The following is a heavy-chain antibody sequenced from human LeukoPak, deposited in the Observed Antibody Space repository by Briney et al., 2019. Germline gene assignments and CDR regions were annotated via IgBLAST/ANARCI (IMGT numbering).Heavy chain of an antibody. CDR2: IYPSDSDT. V-gene: IGHV5-51*01. CDR1: GYNFTNYW. J-gene: IGHJ4*02. CDR3: AREGAWSQFYFDY. D-gene: IGHD2-8*01. Sequence: KPGESLKISCKGSGYNFTNYWIGWVRQMPGKGLEWMEIIYPSDSDTRYSPSFQGQVTISADKSISTAYLQWNSLKASDAAMYYCAREGAWSQFYFDYWGQGTLVAVSS.